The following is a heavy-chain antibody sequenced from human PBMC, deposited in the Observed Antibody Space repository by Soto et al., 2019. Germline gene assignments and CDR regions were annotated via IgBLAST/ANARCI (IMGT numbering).Heavy chain of an antibody. CDR1: GYSISSGYY. CDR3: ARPLAGTGYYYYYGMDV. CDR2: IYHSGST. Sequence: SETLSLTCAVSGYSISSGYYWGWIRQPPGKGLEWIGSIYHSGSTYYNPSLKSRVTISVDTSKNQFSLKLSSVTAADTAVYYCARPLAGTGYYYYYGMDVWGQGTTVTVSS. J-gene: IGHJ6*02. D-gene: IGHD6-19*01. V-gene: IGHV4-38-2*01.